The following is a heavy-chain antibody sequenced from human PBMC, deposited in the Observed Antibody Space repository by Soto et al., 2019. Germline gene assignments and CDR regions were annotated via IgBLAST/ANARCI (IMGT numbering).Heavy chain of an antibody. V-gene: IGHV1-69*16. D-gene: IGHD6-13*01. J-gene: IGHJ4*02. Sequence: QVQLVQSGAEVKKPGSSVKVSCKASGGSIRTYSVSWVRQAPGQGLEWMGGIIPILGPAKYAQKFQGRVTIPADESTSTVYMELRSLSSEDTAVYSCARFWGIADHDSWGQGTRVAVSS. CDR1: GGSIRTYS. CDR3: ARFWGIADHDS. CDR2: IIPILGPA.